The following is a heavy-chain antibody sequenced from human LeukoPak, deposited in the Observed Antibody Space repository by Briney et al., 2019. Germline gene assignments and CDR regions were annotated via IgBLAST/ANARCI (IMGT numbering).Heavy chain of an antibody. V-gene: IGHV3-53*01. CDR1: GFTVSSNY. D-gene: IGHD2-15*01. CDR2: IYSGGST. J-gene: IGHJ4*02. CDR3: ARGTVVVAAPDY. Sequence: GSLRLSCAASGFTVSSNYMSWVRQAPGEGVEWVSVIYSGGSTYYADSVKGRFTISRDNSKNTLYLQMNSLRAEDTAVYYCARGTVVVAAPDYWGQGTLVTVSS.